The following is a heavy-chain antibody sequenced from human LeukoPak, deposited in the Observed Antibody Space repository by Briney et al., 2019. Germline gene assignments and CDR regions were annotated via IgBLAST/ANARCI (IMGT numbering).Heavy chain of an antibody. CDR1: GFTLSNYR. D-gene: IGHD4-17*01. J-gene: IGHJ4*02. Sequence: GGSLRLSCAGSGFTLSNYRMSWVRQAPGKGLEWVANIDQDGSDINYVGSVEGRFTISRDDAKNSLYLQMNSLRAEDTAVYYCARESTEDRPGHWGQGTLVTVSS. V-gene: IGHV3-7*01. CDR3: ARESTEDRPGH. CDR2: IDQDGSDI.